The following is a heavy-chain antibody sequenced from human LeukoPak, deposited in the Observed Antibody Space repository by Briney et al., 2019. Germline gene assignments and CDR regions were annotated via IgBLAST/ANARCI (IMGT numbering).Heavy chain of an antibody. Sequence: PGETLILSCAASGLTFSNCCMSWVRQAPGKGLEWVSGISASGGSTYYADSVKGRFTSAIDNPKHTLYIQMDSMRAEDTAVYYCAKADYADLYFDYWGQGTLVTVSS. CDR1: GLTFSNCC. V-gene: IGHV3-23*01. D-gene: IGHD4-17*01. J-gene: IGHJ4*02. CDR3: AKADYADLYFDY. CDR2: ISASGGST.